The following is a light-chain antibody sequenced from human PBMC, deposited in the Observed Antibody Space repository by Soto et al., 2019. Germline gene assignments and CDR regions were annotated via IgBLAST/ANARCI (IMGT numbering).Light chain of an antibody. Sequence: IQMTQSPSSVSASVGDRVTMTCRASQGVGGWLAWYQQKPGKVPKLLIYATSSLHSGVPSRFSGSGSGTDFTLSISSLQPEDFATYYCQQTHSLPRSCGPGTKVDIK. CDR3: QQTHSLPRS. CDR1: QGVGGW. J-gene: IGKJ3*01. V-gene: IGKV1-12*01. CDR2: ATS.